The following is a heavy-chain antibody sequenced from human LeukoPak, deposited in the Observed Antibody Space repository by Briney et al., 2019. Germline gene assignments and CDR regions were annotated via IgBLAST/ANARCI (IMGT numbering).Heavy chain of an antibody. CDR3: ARAERLQSVVHMDV. CDR1: GFTFSSYA. CDR2: ISYDGSNK. D-gene: IGHD4-11*01. V-gene: IGHV3-30-3*01. Sequence: GRSLRLSCAASGFTFSSYAMHWVRQAPGKGLEWVAVISYDGSNKYYADSVKGRFTISRDNSKNTLYLQVNSLRAEDTAVYYCARAERLQSVVHMDVWGKGTTVTVSS. J-gene: IGHJ6*03.